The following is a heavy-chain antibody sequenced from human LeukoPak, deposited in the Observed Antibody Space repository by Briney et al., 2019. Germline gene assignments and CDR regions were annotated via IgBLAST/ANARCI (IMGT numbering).Heavy chain of an antibody. J-gene: IGHJ4*02. V-gene: IGHV3-9*01. CDR2: ISWNSGSI. CDR1: GFTFDDYA. D-gene: IGHD3-22*01. CDR3: AKDSYYYDSSGRFDY. Sequence: PGGSLRLSCAASGFTFDDYAMHWVRQAPGKGLEWVSGISWNSGSIGYADSVKGRFTISRDNAKNSLYLQMNSLRAEDTALYYCAKDSYYYDSSGRFDYWGQGTLVTVSP.